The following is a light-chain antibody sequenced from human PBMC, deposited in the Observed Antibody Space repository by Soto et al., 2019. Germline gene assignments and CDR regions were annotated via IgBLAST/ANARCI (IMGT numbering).Light chain of an antibody. CDR2: AAS. J-gene: IGKJ4*01. V-gene: IGKV1-8*01. CDR1: QGISSY. CDR3: QQYYSYPLLT. Sequence: AIRMTQSPSSLSASTGDRVTITCRASQGISSYLAWYQQKPGKAPKLLIYAASTLQSGVPSRFSGSGSGTDFTLTISCLQSEDFATYYCQQYYSYPLLTFGGGPKVEIK.